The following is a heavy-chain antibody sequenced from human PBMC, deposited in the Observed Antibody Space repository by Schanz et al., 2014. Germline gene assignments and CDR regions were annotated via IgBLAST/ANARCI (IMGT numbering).Heavy chain of an antibody. CDR1: GFSFSDYY. V-gene: IGHV3-11*06. CDR2: INTGSNYI. Sequence: QVHLLESGGGLVEPGGSLRLSCAASGFSFSDYYMSWIRQAPGKGLEWISFINTGSNYINYADSVKGRFTISRDNTKNTLYLQMNTLRAEDTAVYYCARKMKVGVYGGKGHDSLDIWGQGTMVTVSS. CDR3: ARKMKVGVYGGKGHDSLDI. D-gene: IGHD3-22*01. J-gene: IGHJ3*02.